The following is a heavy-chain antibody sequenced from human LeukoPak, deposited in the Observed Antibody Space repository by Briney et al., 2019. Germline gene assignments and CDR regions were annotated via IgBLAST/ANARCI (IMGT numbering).Heavy chain of an antibody. J-gene: IGHJ4*02. CDR1: GFTVSNKY. V-gene: IGHV3-66*01. CDR3: VSRPLGSGTLY. Sequence: PGGSLRLSCAASGFTVSNKYMSWVRQAPGKGLEWVSVIYSGGSTYYADSVKGRFTISRDNSKNTLYVQMNSLRAEDTAVYYCVSRPLGSGTLYWGQGTLVTVSS. CDR2: IYSGGST. D-gene: IGHD3-10*01.